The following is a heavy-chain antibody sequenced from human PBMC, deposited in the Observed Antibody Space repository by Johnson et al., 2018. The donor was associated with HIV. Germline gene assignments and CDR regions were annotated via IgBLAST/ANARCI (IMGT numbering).Heavy chain of an antibody. CDR2: ISFDGNLK. V-gene: IGHV3-30*03. CDR3: ATGVGAKTLTDAFDI. Sequence: QVQLVESGGGVVQPGKSLTLSCVGSGLSFSNFGIHWVRQAPGKGPEWVAVISFDGNLKKYADSVKGRFTISRDNFKNTLYLQMNSLRDEDTAVYYCATGVGAKTLTDAFDIWGQGTMVTVSS. CDR1: GLSFSNFG. D-gene: IGHD1-26*01. J-gene: IGHJ3*02.